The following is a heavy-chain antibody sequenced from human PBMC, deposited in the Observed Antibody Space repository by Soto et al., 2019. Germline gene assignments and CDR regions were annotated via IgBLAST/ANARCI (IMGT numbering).Heavy chain of an antibody. CDR2: IIPVLGVT. Sequence: QVQLVQSGPEVKKPGSSVRISCRSGGDTFSSYTVSWVRQTPGQGLEWMGRIIPVLGVTNYSRKFKGRMTITPDKSKTTAHRELSSLNSEDTARYYCARTRYCCVDSSTQYYYGMDLWGQGTSVIVSS. V-gene: IGHV1-69*02. D-gene: IGHD2-21*02. CDR1: GDTFSSYT. CDR3: ARTRYCCVDSSTQYYYGMDL. J-gene: IGHJ6*02.